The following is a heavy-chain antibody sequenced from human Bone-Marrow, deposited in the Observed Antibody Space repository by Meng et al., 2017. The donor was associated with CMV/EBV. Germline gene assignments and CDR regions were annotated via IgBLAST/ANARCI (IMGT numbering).Heavy chain of an antibody. CDR3: AGLWI. D-gene: IGHD1-1*01. J-gene: IGHJ4*02. Sequence: LSLTCAVSGVTFRKTGMSWLRQVPGKGPEWVADMSGNGREIYYVDSVKGRFTVSRDNAKNLLFLQMNSLRVEDTAVYYCAGLWIWGPGTLVTVSS. V-gene: IGHV3-7*01. CDR1: GVTFRKTG. CDR2: MSGNGREI.